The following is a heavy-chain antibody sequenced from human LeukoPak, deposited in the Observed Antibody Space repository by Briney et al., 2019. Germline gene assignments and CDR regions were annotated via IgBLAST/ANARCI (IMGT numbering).Heavy chain of an antibody. CDR3: ARRYNWNWKIDY. V-gene: IGHV4-61*02. Sequence: SQTLSLTCTVSGGSISSGSYYWSWIRQPAGKGLEWIGRIYTSGSTNYNPSLKSRVTISVDTSKNQFSLKLSSVTAADTAVYYCARRYNWNWKIDYWGQGTLVTVSS. CDR1: GGSISSGSYY. D-gene: IGHD1-7*01. CDR2: IYTSGST. J-gene: IGHJ4*02.